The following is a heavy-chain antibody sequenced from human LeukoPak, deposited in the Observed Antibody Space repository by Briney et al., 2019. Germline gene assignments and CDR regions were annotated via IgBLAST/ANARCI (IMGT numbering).Heavy chain of an antibody. Sequence: GESLKISCKGSGYGFTNYWIGWVRQMPGKGLEWMGLIYPDDSDTRYSPSFQGQVTISADKSISTAYLQWSSLKASDTAMYYCAIGGDSTTSCYRCFDYWGQGTLVTVSS. D-gene: IGHD2-2*02. CDR3: AIGGDSTTSCYRCFDY. CDR1: GYGFTNYW. CDR2: IYPDDSDT. V-gene: IGHV5-51*01. J-gene: IGHJ4*02.